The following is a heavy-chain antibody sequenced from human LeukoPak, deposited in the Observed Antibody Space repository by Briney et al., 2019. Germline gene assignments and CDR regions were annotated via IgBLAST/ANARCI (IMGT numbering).Heavy chain of an antibody. CDR1: GFTFDDYA. V-gene: IGHV3-9*01. D-gene: IGHD1-26*01. CDR2: ISWNSGSI. CDR3: AKGGRIVGATTPWGDGWFDP. Sequence: GGSLRLFCAASGFTFDDYAMHWVRQAPGKGLEWVSGISWNSGSIGYADSVKGRFTISRDNAKNSLYLQMNSLRAEDTALYYCAKGGRIVGATTPWGDGWFDPWGQGTLVTVSS. J-gene: IGHJ5*02.